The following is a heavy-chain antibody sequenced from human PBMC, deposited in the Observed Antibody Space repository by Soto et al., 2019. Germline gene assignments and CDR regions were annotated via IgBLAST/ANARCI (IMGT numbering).Heavy chain of an antibody. CDR1: GGTFSSYA. CDR2: IIPIFGTA. CDR3: ARGRGSSSVLRYFDWPGYYFDY. Sequence: EASVKVSCKASGGTFSSYAISWVRQAPGQGLEWMGGIIPIFGTANYAQKFQGRVTITADESTSTAYMELSSLRSEDTAVYYCARGRGSSSVLRYFDWPGYYFDYWGQGTLVTVSS. J-gene: IGHJ4*02. D-gene: IGHD3-9*01. V-gene: IGHV1-69*13.